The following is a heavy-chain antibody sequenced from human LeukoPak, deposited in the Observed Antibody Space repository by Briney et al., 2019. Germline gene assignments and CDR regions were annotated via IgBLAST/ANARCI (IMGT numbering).Heavy chain of an antibody. J-gene: IGHJ3*02. CDR2: INPNSGGT. CDR3: ARGGYSYGYGDAFDI. Sequence: ASVKVSCKASGGTFSSYAISWVRQAPGQGLEWMGWINPNSGGTNYAQKFQGRVTMTRDTSISTAYMELSRLRSDDTAVYYCARGGYSYGYGDAFDIWGQGTMVTVSS. D-gene: IGHD5-18*01. V-gene: IGHV1-2*02. CDR1: GGTFSSYA.